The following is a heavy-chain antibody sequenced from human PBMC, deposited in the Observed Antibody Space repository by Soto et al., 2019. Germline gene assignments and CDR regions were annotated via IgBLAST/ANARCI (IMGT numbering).Heavy chain of an antibody. CDR2: IIPIFGTA. Sequence: QVQLVQSGAEVKKPGSSVKVSCKASGGTFSSYAISWVRQAPGQGLEWMGGIIPIFGTASYAQKFQGRVTITADESTSTAYMELSSLRSEDTAVYYCARDPVVGATPTMTFDYWGQGTLVTVSS. CDR1: GGTFSSYA. CDR3: ARDPVVGATPTMTFDY. J-gene: IGHJ4*02. D-gene: IGHD1-26*01. V-gene: IGHV1-69*01.